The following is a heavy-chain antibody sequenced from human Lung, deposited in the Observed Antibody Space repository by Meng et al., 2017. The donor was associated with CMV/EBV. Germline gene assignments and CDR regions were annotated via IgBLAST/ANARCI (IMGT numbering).Heavy chain of an antibody. J-gene: IGHJ4*02. D-gene: IGHD6-13*01. CDR1: GYTLTNYY. V-gene: IGHV1-46*01. CDR3: ARDLGYSSSWYFQYYFDC. Sequence: ASVXVSCKASGYTLTNYYIHWVRQAPGQGLEWMGIINPSDNTTIYAQKFQGRVTMTRDTSTSTVYMELSSPRSDDTALYYCARDLGYSSSWYFQYYFDCWGQGTLVTVSS. CDR2: INPSDNTT.